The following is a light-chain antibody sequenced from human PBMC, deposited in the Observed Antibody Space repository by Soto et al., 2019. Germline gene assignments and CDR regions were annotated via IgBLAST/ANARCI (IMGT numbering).Light chain of an antibody. Sequence: DIQMTQSPSSLSASVGDRVTITCQASQDISNYLNWYQQKPGKAPKLLIYDASNLETAVSSRFSGSGSGTDFTFSISSLLPEDISTYYCDLYDNLRLTFGGGTKVDIK. CDR2: DAS. J-gene: IGKJ4*01. CDR1: QDISNY. V-gene: IGKV1-33*01. CDR3: DLYDNLRLT.